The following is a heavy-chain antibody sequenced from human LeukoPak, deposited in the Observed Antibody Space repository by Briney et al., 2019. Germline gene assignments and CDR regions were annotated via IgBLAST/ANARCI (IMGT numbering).Heavy chain of an antibody. CDR2: INPNSGGT. J-gene: IGHJ5*02. CDR1: GYTFTGYY. V-gene: IGHV1-2*02. D-gene: IGHD1-26*01. CDR3: ARVGATAGGNWFDP. Sequence: WASVKVSCKASGYTFTGYYMHWVRQAPGQGLEWMGWINPNSGGTNYAQKFQGRVTITADESTSTAYMELSSLRSEDTAVYYCARVGATAGGNWFDPWGQGTLVTVSS.